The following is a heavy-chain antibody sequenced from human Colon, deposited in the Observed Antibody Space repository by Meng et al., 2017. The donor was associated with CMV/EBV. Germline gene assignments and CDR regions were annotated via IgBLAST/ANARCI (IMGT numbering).Heavy chain of an antibody. CDR2: ISGSGGST. J-gene: IGHJ5*02. D-gene: IGHD6-13*01. V-gene: IGHV3-23*01. Sequence: GESLKISCAASGFTFSSYAMSWVRKAPGKGLEWVSAISGSGGSTYYADSVKGRFTISRDNSKNTLYLQMNSLRAEDTAVYYCAATLGYSSSWRNWFDPWGQGTLVTVSS. CDR1: GFTFSSYA. CDR3: AATLGYSSSWRNWFDP.